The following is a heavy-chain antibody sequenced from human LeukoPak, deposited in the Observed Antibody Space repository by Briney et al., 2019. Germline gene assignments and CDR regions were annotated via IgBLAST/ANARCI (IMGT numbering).Heavy chain of an antibody. Sequence: GGALRLSCAASGFTFSSYGMHWVRQAPGKGLEWVAFIRYDGNNKYYAYSVKGRFTISRDNSKNTPYLQMNSLRAEDTAVYYCAKDFEVYTVTTGSWGQGTLVTVSS. CDR2: IRYDGNNK. CDR3: AKDFEVYTVTTGS. CDR1: GFTFSSYG. J-gene: IGHJ5*02. D-gene: IGHD4-17*01. V-gene: IGHV3-30*02.